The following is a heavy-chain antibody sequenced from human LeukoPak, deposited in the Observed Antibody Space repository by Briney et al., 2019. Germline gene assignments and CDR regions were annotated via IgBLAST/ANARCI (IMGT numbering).Heavy chain of an antibody. V-gene: IGHV6-1*01. CDR3: ARESARGYGSGSRVDY. D-gene: IGHD3-10*01. CDR1: GDSVSSTSAA. J-gene: IGHJ4*02. Sequence: SQTLSLTCAISGDSVSSTSAAWNWIRQSPSGGLEWLGRTYYRSKWSNDYAISVRSRITINRDTSKNQFALQLNSVTPEDTAEYYCARESARGYGSGSRVDYWGQGTLVTVSS. CDR2: TYYRSKWSN.